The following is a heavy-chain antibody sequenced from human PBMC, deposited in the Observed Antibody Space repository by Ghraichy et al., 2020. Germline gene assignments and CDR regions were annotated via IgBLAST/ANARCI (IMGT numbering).Heavy chain of an antibody. CDR3: ARGEVDSSGYHDAFDI. CDR2: MYYSGST. V-gene: IGHV4-39*01. Sequence: SETLSLTCIVSGGSISSSSDYWGWIRQPPGKGLEWIVSMYYSGSTYYNPSLESRVTISVDTSKNQFSLKLSSVTAADTSAYYCARGEVDSSGYHDAFDIWGQGTMVTVSS. J-gene: IGHJ3*02. D-gene: IGHD6-19*01. CDR1: GGSISSSSDY.